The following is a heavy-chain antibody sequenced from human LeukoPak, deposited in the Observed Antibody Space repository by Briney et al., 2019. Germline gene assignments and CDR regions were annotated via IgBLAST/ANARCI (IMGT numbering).Heavy chain of an antibody. CDR2: IYSGGST. Sequence: GGSLRLSCAASGFIVSSNYMNWVRQAPGRGLEWVLVIYSGGSTYYADSVKGPFTVFRHNSTDTQFLQMNSLRAEDTAVNDCLYSSSSGDYWGQGTLVTVSS. CDR1: GFIVSSNY. V-gene: IGHV3-53*04. D-gene: IGHD6-13*01. CDR3: LYSSSSGDY. J-gene: IGHJ4*02.